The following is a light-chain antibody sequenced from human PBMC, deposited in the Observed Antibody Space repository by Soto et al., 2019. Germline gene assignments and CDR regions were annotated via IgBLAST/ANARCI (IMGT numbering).Light chain of an antibody. Sequence: QSALTQPASVSGSPGQSITISCTGTSSDVGGYNYVSWYQQHPGKAPKLMIYEVSNRPSGVSNRFSGSKSGNTASLTISGLQAEDEADYYCSSYTSRSTPLWVFGGGTKLTVL. V-gene: IGLV2-14*01. J-gene: IGLJ3*02. CDR2: EVS. CDR3: SSYTSRSTPLWV. CDR1: SSDVGGYNY.